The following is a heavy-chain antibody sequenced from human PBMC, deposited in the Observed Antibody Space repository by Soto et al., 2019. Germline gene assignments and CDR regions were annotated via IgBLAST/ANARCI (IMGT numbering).Heavy chain of an antibody. CDR2: ISAYNGNT. J-gene: IGHJ4*02. D-gene: IGHD2-15*01. Sequence: QVQLVQSGAEVKKPGASVKVSCKASGYTFTSYGISWVRQAPGQGLEWMGWISAYNGNTNYAQKLQGRVTMTTDTSTSTAYMELRSLRADDTAVYYCARDYPYCSGGSCYELSDYWGQGTLVTVSS. V-gene: IGHV1-18*01. CDR1: GYTFTSYG. CDR3: ARDYPYCSGGSCYELSDY.